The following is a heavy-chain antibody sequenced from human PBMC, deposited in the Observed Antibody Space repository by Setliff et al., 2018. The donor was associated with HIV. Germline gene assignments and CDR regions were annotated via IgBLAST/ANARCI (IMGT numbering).Heavy chain of an antibody. D-gene: IGHD6-19*01. CDR1: GGSISSYY. CDR2: IYYSGSS. J-gene: IGHJ4*02. V-gene: IGHV4-59*01. Sequence: SETLSLTCTVSGGSISSYYWSWIRQPPGKGLEWIGYIYYSGSSKNTPSLKSRVTISVDTPKNEFSLKLSSMTAADTAVYYCAGGIAVAGPYFDYWGQGTLVTVSS. CDR3: AGGIAVAGPYFDY.